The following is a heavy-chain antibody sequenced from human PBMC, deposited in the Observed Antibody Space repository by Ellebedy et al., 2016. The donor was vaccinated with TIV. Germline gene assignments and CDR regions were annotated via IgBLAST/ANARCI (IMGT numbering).Heavy chain of an antibody. D-gene: IGHD4-23*01. CDR1: GFTFTDYA. V-gene: IGHV3-30-3*01. Sequence: GESLKISXTASGFTFTDYAMHWVRQAPGKGLELVLLISYDGSNKYYADSVKGRFTISRDNSKDTLSLQMNSLRADDAAVYYCAREATLHGGDSGRRYFDYWGQGTLVSVSS. CDR2: ISYDGSNK. J-gene: IGHJ4*02. CDR3: AREATLHGGDSGRRYFDY.